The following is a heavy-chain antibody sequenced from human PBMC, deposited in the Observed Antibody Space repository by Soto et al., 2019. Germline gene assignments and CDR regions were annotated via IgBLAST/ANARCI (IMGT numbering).Heavy chain of an antibody. Sequence: EVQLVESGGGLVQPGGSLRLYCAPSGLSVSNNYMSWVRQAPGKGLEWVSVIYSGGTTHYAGSVKGRFTISRDIFKNMLYLQMNNLRAEDTAVYYCARDFRLMVGGAGFDYWGQGISVTVSS. CDR1: GLSVSNNY. D-gene: IGHD3-10*01. V-gene: IGHV3-66*01. CDR3: ARDFRLMVGGAGFDY. CDR2: IYSGGTT. J-gene: IGHJ4*02.